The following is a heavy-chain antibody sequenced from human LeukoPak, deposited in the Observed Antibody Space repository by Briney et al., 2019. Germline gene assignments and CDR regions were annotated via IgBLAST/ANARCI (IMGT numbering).Heavy chain of an antibody. CDR3: AKDGGGYYPYYHYYMDV. V-gene: IGHV3-30*02. CDR1: GFTFSSYG. CDR2: IRFDGSNN. Sequence: GGSLRLSCAASGFTFSSYGMHWVRQAPGKGLEWVAFIRFDGSNNYYADSVKGRFTISRDNSKNTLYLQMNSLRAEDTAVYYCAKDGGGYYPYYHYYMDVWGKGTTVTISS. D-gene: IGHD3-22*01. J-gene: IGHJ6*03.